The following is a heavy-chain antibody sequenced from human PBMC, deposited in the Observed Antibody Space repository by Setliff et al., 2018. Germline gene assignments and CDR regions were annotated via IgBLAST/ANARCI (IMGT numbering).Heavy chain of an antibody. V-gene: IGHV4-61*09. CDR2: IYTSWST. D-gene: IGHD3-22*01. CDR3: ARAMHYDSSGYYYDRDDAFDI. CDR1: DDSISSRHYY. J-gene: IGHJ3*02. Sequence: SETLSLTCTVSDDSISSRHYYWSWIRQPAGKGLEWLGQIYTSWSTNYNPSLKGRATLSIDASKRQFSLKLTSVTAADTAVYYCARAMHYDSSGYYYDRDDAFDIWGQGTMVTVSS.